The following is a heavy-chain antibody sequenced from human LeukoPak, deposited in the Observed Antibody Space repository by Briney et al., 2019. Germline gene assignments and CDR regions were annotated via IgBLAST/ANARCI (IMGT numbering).Heavy chain of an antibody. CDR3: AKGSYGSGSYPDY. Sequence: GGSLRLSCAASGFTFDDYAMHWVRQAPGKGLEWVSGISWNSGSIVYADSVKGRFTISRDNAKNSLYLQMNSLRAEDMALYYCAKGSYGSGSYPDYWGQGTLVTVSS. J-gene: IGHJ4*02. V-gene: IGHV3-9*03. CDR1: GFTFDDYA. D-gene: IGHD3-10*01. CDR2: ISWNSGSI.